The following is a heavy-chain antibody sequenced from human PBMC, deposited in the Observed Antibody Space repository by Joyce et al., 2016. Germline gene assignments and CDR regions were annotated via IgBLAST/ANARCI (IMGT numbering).Heavy chain of an antibody. J-gene: IGHJ6*02. D-gene: IGHD3-16*01. CDR1: GSTFSSSS. Sequence: QLVESGGGVFKAGGSLRLSCEASGSTFSSSSMSWFRQAPGKGLEWVAAISATSYYIFHAETVRGRVTVSRDNAKKTLYLQMNSLRAEDSAVFYCARGGISYYYAMDVWGQGTTVTVSS. CDR3: ARGGISYYYAMDV. V-gene: IGHV3-21*01. CDR2: ISATSYYI.